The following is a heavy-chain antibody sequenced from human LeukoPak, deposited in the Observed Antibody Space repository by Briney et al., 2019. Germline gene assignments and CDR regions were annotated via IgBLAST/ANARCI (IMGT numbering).Heavy chain of an antibody. CDR3: ARRASSSSSIYFDY. CDR1: GYTFTSYG. Sequence: ASVKVSCKASGYTFTSYGISWVRQAPGQGLEWMGWISAYNGNTNYAQRLQGRVTMTTDTSTSTAYMELRSLRSDDTAVYYCARRASSSSSIYFDYWGQGTLVTVSS. CDR2: ISAYNGNT. D-gene: IGHD6-6*01. V-gene: IGHV1-18*01. J-gene: IGHJ4*02.